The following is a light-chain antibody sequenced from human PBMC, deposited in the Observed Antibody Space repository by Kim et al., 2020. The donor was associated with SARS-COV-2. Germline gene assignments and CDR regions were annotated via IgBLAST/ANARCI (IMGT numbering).Light chain of an antibody. V-gene: IGKV3-11*01. CDR1: QSVSSY. CDR2: DAS. CDR3: QQRSNWPLT. Sequence: PGERATLSCRASQSVSSYLAWYQQRPGQAPRLLIYDASTRATGVPARFSGSGSGTDFTLTISSLEPEDFAVYYCQQRSNWPLTFGGGTKVDIK. J-gene: IGKJ4*01.